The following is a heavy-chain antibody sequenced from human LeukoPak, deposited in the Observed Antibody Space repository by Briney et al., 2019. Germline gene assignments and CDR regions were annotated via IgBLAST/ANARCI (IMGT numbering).Heavy chain of an antibody. D-gene: IGHD3-10*01. CDR1: GFTFSSYG. Sequence: GRSLRLSCAASGFTFSSYGMHWVRQAPGKGLEWVAVISYDGSNKHYADSVKGRFTISRDNSKNTLYLQMNSLRAEDTAVYYCAKGTYYYGSTESTGSWYFDLWGRGTLVTVSS. CDR3: AKGTYYYGSTESTGSWYFDL. CDR2: ISYDGSNK. V-gene: IGHV3-30*18. J-gene: IGHJ2*01.